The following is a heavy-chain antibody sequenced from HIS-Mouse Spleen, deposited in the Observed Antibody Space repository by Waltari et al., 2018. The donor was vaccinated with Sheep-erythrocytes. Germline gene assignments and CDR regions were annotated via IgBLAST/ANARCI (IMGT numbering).Heavy chain of an antibody. CDR2: ISSSSYI. V-gene: IGHV3-21*01. Sequence: EVQLVESGGGLVKPGGSLRLSCAASGFTFSSYSMNWVRQAPGKGLELFSSISSSSYIYYADSVKGRFTISRDNAKNSLYLQMNSLRAEDTAVYYCARDTGTDAFDIWGQGTMVTVSS. CDR1: GFTFSSYS. J-gene: IGHJ3*02. CDR3: ARDTGTDAFDI. D-gene: IGHD1-1*01.